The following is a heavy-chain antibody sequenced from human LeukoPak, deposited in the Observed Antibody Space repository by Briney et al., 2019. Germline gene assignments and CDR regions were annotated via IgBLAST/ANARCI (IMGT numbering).Heavy chain of an antibody. D-gene: IGHD6-19*01. CDR1: GGSIGSYY. Sequence: SETLSLTCTVSGGSIGSYYWNWIRQPPGKGLEWIGYIHYCGSTSHNASLKSRVTISVDTSKNQFSLKLSSVTAADTAVYYCARDGVAGGFDYWGQGTLVTVSS. CDR3: ARDGVAGGFDY. V-gene: IGHV4-59*01. J-gene: IGHJ4*02. CDR2: IHYCGST.